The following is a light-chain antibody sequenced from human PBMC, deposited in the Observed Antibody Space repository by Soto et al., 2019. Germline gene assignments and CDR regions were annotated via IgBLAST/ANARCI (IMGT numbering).Light chain of an antibody. CDR2: DDR. CDR3: QVWNSADDHVL. V-gene: IGLV3-21*02. Sequence: SYELTQPPSVSVAPGQTATITCGGNNIGSKRVHWYQQQPGQAPVVVVYDDRGRPSGIPERFSGSNSGHTATLTISRVEDGDEADYYCQVWNSADDHVLFGGGTKLTVL. J-gene: IGLJ2*01. CDR1: NIGSKR.